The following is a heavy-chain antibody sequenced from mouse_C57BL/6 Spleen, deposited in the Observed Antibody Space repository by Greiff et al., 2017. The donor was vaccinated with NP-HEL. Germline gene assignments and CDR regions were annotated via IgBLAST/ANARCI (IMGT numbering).Heavy chain of an antibody. J-gene: IGHJ2*01. CDR3: ARGFLTGYYFDY. D-gene: IGHD4-1*01. CDR1: GFTFSDYG. V-gene: IGHV5-17*01. CDR2: ISSCSSTI. Sequence: EVQGVESGGGLVKPGGSLKLSCAASGFTFSDYGMHWVRQAPEKGLEWVAYISSCSSTIYYADTVTGRFTISRDNAKNTLFLQMTSLRSEDTAMYYCARGFLTGYYFDYWGQGTTLTVSS.